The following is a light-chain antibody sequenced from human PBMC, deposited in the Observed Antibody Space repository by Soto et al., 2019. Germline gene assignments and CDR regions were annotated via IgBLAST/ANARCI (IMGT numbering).Light chain of an antibody. CDR2: EAT. CDR1: SSDIGGYNF. V-gene: IGLV2-8*01. CDR3: SSQGGNNTPYV. Sequence: QSALTQPPSASGSPGQSVAISCTGTSSDIGGYNFVSWYQQHPGKAPKLMIYEATKRHSGVPDRFSGSKSGNTATLIVSGLQAEDEADYYCSSQGGNNTPYVFGTGTKLTVL. J-gene: IGLJ1*01.